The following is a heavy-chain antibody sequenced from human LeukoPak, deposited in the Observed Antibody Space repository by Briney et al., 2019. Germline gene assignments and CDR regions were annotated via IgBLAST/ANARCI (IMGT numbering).Heavy chain of an antibody. Sequence: ASVKVSCKASGYTFTSYYMHWVRQAPGQGLEWMGIINPSGGSTSYAQKFQGRVTMTRDMSTSTVYMELSSLRSEDTAVYYCARGTVGYWSYYYYYYYMDVWGKGTTVTISS. J-gene: IGHJ6*03. CDR1: GYTFTSYY. CDR3: ARGTVGYWSYYYYYYYMDV. V-gene: IGHV1-46*01. CDR2: INPSGGST. D-gene: IGHD2-8*02.